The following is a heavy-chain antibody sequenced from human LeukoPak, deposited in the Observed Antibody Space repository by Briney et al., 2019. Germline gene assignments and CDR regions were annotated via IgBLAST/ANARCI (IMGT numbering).Heavy chain of an antibody. D-gene: IGHD6-13*01. CDR1: GGSISSYY. V-gene: IGHV4-59*01. J-gene: IGHJ6*02. Sequence: SETLSLTCTVSGGSISSYYWSWIRQPPGKGLEWIGYIYYSGSTNYNPSLKSRVTISVDTSKNQFSLKLSSVTAADTAVYYCARDSSSWSSGMDVWGQGTTVTVSS. CDR3: ARDSSSWSSGMDV. CDR2: IYYSGST.